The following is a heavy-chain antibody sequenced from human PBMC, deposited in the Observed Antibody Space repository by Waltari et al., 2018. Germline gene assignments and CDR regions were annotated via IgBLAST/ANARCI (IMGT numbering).Heavy chain of an antibody. CDR2: IIPIFGTA. J-gene: IGHJ4*02. CDR1: EYTFTDYY. Sequence: QVQLVQSGAEVRKPGASVNVSCKASEYTFTDYYMHWVRQAPGQGLEWMGGIIPIFGTANYAQKFQGRVTITADESTSTAYMELSSLRSEDTAVYYCARGGFGDYGDETFDYWGQGTLVTVSS. CDR3: ARGGFGDYGDETFDY. D-gene: IGHD4-17*01. V-gene: IGHV1-69*01.